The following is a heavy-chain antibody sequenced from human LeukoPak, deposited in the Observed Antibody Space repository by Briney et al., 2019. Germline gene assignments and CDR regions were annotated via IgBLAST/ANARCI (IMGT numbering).Heavy chain of an antibody. CDR3: AKDYQSYSYGLFDY. V-gene: IGHV3-23*01. D-gene: IGHD5-18*01. CDR1: GFTFSSYA. Sequence: GGSLRLSCAASGFTFSSYAMSWVRQAPGKGLEWVSAISGSGGSTNYADSVKGRFTISRDNSKNTLYLQMNSLRAEDTAVYYCAKDYQSYSYGLFDYWGQGTLVTVSS. CDR2: ISGSGGST. J-gene: IGHJ4*02.